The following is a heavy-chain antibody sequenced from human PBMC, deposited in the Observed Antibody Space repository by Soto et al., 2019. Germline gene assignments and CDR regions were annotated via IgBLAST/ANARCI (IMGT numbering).Heavy chain of an antibody. Sequence: GLSLRLSCLASGFALSSYPMHWVRQTPGQGLQYVCGISPRGRSTYYAGCVKGRFTSSRDDAKNTVYLQMSSLSPDDTAVYYCVNMMIGRGGFDFWGQGTHVTVS. CDR3: VNMMIGRGGFDF. D-gene: IGHD2-21*01. CDR1: GFALSSYP. CDR2: ISPRGRST. J-gene: IGHJ4*02. V-gene: IGHV3-64D*06.